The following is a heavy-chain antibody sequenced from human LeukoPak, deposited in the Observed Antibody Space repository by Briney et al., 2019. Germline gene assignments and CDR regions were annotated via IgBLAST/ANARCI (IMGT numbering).Heavy chain of an antibody. D-gene: IGHD2-15*01. V-gene: IGHV4-31*03. Sequence: SETLSLTCTVSGGSINSGGYYWSWIRQHPGKGLEWIGYIYYSGSTYYNPTLKSRVTISIDTSKSQFSLKLSSVTAADTAVYYCARDGGYCSGGNCFDAFDIWGQGTMVTVSS. CDR2: IYYSGST. CDR1: GGSINSGGYY. J-gene: IGHJ3*02. CDR3: ARDGGYCSGGNCFDAFDI.